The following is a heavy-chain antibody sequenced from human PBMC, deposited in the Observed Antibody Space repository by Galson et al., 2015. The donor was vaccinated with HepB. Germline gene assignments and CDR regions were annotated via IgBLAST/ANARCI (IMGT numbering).Heavy chain of an antibody. J-gene: IGHJ4*02. V-gene: IGHV1-58*01. Sequence: SVKVSCKASGFTFTSSAVQWVRQARGQRLEWIGWIVVGSGNTNYAQKFQERVTITRDMSTSTAYMELSSLRSEDTAVYYCAAPGGMATMADYFDYWGQGTLVTVSS. CDR3: AAPGGMATMADYFDY. D-gene: IGHD5-24*01. CDR2: IVVGSGNT. CDR1: GFTFTSSA.